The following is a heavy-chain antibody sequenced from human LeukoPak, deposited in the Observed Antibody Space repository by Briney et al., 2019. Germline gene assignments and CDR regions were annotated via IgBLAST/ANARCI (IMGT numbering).Heavy chain of an antibody. CDR1: GFTFSSYG. J-gene: IGHJ6*02. CDR2: IWYDGSNK. D-gene: IGHD3-16*01. V-gene: IGHV3-33*01. Sequence: GGSLRLSCAASGFTFSSYGMHWVRQAPGKGLEWVAVIWYDGSNKYYADSVKGRFTISRDNSKNTLYLQMNSLRAEDTAVYYCVPRSGGMDVWGQGTTVIVSS. CDR3: VPRSGGMDV.